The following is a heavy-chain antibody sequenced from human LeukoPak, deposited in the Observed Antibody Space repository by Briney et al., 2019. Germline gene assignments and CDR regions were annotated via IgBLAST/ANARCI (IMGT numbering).Heavy chain of an antibody. D-gene: IGHD2-15*01. J-gene: IGHJ4*02. Sequence: SETLSLTCPVSGGAVSSSSYYWGWNRQPPGKGLEWIGTIYYSGSTYYNPSLKSRVTISVDTSKNQFSLKLTSVTAADTAVYYCASRLCRGGSCFPHYFDYWGQGTLVTVSS. CDR2: IYYSGST. CDR1: GGAVSSSSYY. CDR3: ASRLCRGGSCFPHYFDY. V-gene: IGHV4-39*01.